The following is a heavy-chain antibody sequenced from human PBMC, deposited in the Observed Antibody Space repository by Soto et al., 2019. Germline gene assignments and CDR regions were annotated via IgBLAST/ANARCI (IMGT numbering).Heavy chain of an antibody. Sequence: PSQTLSLPCTLSPTSITSCGYYSTCIRQHPANPLGRMGYTCFSCTTFYNPSLHRRVSISVETSKNEFSLKLSSVTAADTAVYYCARDRGAIESFEHWGQGTPFTVAS. D-gene: IGHD3-10*01. CDR3: ARDRGAIESFEH. V-gene: IGHV4-31*03. CDR1: PTSITSCGYY. CDR2: TCFSCTT. J-gene: IGHJ4*02.